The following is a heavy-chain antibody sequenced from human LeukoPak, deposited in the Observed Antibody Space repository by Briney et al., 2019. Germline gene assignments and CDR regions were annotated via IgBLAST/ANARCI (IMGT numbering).Heavy chain of an antibody. CDR3: ARGTGYDFWSGYYTGYYYYGMDV. CDR2: IYYSGST. D-gene: IGHD3-3*01. J-gene: IGHJ6*02. CDR1: GGSISSYY. V-gene: IGHV4-59*01. Sequence: SETLSLTCTVSGGSISSYYWSWIRQPPGKGLEWIGYIYYSGSTNYNPSLKSRVTISVDTSKIQFSLKLSSVTAADTAVYYCARGTGYDFWSGYYTGYYYYGMDVWGQGTTVTVSS.